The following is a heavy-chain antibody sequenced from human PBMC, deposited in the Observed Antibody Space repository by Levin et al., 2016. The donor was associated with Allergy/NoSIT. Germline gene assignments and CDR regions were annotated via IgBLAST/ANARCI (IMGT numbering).Heavy chain of an antibody. Sequence: WIRQPPGKGLEWVSYISSSSSTIYYADSVKGRFTISRDNAKNSLYLQMNSLRAEDTAVYYCARPGFGLPGVVDAFDIWGQGDNGHRLL. CDR3: ARPGFGLPGVVDAFDI. J-gene: IGHJ3*02. V-gene: IGHV3-48*01. D-gene: IGHD3/OR15-3a*01. CDR2: ISSSSSTI.